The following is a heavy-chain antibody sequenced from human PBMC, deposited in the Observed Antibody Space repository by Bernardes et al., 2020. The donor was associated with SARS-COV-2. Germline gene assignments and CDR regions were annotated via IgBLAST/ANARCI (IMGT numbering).Heavy chain of an antibody. Sequence: GGSLRLSCEASGFTFSSHAMHWVRQAPGKGLEWVAVTSYDGSDKFYADFAKGRLTISRDNSNNTLFLPIDSLRPEDTAIYYCARHFATTPTYDYGMDVWGQGTMGTVCS. V-gene: IGHV3-30*04. D-gene: IGHD3-3*02. J-gene: IGHJ6*02. CDR1: GFTFSSHA. CDR2: TSYDGSDK. CDR3: ARHFATTPTYDYGMDV.